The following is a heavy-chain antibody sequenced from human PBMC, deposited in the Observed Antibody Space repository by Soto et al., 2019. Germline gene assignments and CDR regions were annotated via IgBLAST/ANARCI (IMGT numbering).Heavy chain of an antibody. Sequence: PSETLSLTCTVSGDTSTSYYWGWIRQAPGKGLEWIGHIHNSGTSTHNPSLNGRVTMSIDMSKKQFSLKLTSLTSADTAVYYCARDFYDSVGYTWFDSWSQGTLVTVSS. J-gene: IGHJ5*01. CDR2: IHNSGTS. CDR3: ARDFYDSVGYTWFDS. CDR1: GDTSTSYY. V-gene: IGHV4-59*01. D-gene: IGHD3-22*01.